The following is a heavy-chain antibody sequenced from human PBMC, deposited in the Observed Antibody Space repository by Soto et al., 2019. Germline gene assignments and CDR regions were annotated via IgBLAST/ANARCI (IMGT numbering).Heavy chain of an antibody. V-gene: IGHV3-23*01. CDR1: GFTFSSYA. J-gene: IGHJ4*02. Sequence: GGSLRLSCAASGFTFSSYAMSWVRQAPGKGLEWVSAISGSGGSTYYADSVKGRFTISRDNSKNTLYLQMNSPRAEDTAVYYCAKALPYYDILTGYSPVSFDYWGQGTLVTVSS. D-gene: IGHD3-9*01. CDR3: AKALPYYDILTGYSPVSFDY. CDR2: ISGSGGST.